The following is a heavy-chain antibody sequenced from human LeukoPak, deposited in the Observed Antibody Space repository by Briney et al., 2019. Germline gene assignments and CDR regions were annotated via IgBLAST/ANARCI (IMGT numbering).Heavy chain of an antibody. J-gene: IGHJ4*02. CDR3: ARGLRWVDY. CDR2: ISSSGSTI. V-gene: IGHV3-48*04. D-gene: IGHD4-23*01. CDR1: GFTFSSYT. Sequence: GGSLRLSCAASGFTFSSYTMNWVRQAPGKGLEWVSYISSSGSTIYYADSVKGRFTISRDNAKKSLYLQMNSLRAEDTAVYYCARGLRWVDYWGQGTLVTVSS.